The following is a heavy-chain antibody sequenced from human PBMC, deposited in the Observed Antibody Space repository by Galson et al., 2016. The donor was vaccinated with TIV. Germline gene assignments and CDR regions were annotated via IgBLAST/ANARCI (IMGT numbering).Heavy chain of an antibody. D-gene: IGHD6-13*01. V-gene: IGHV3-30*18. Sequence: SLRLSCAASGFTFSSFWMSWVRQAPGRGLEWVALISYDGRKKYYADSLKGRVTISRDNSKKTLLLQMNSLSAEDTAVYYCAKEVVNSRRLDEIGAAATSFDFWGQGTLVTVSS. CDR3: AKEVVNSRRLDEIGAAATSFDF. J-gene: IGHJ4*02. CDR2: ISYDGRKK. CDR1: GFTFSSFW.